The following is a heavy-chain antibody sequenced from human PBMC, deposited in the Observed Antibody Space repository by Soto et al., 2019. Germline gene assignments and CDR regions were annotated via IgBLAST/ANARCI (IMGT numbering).Heavy chain of an antibody. CDR3: AGSPARSMLDY. CDR1: GGSVTGGGYY. CDR2: IYHTGST. Sequence: SETLSLTFSVSGGSVTGGGYYWSWIRQLPGKGLEWIGYIYHTGSTFYNPSLKSRVTISLDTSRSQFSLKLTSVTAADTAMYYCAGSPARSMLDYWGQGSLVTVSS. V-gene: IGHV4-31*03. J-gene: IGHJ4*02. D-gene: IGHD3-10*01.